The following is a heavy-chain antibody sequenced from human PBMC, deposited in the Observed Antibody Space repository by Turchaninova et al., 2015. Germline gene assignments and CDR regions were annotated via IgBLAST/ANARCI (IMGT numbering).Heavy chain of an antibody. CDR2: IYPGDSDT. Sequence: EVQLVQSGAEVKKPGESLRISCSASGYSFATNWTGWVRQMPGKGLEWMGIIYPGDSDTRYSPSFRGQVTISADKSINTAYLQWSSLKASDTAMYYCARYDTSRINYWGQGTLVTVSS. CDR3: ARYDTSRINY. D-gene: IGHD3-22*01. J-gene: IGHJ4*02. CDR1: GYSFATNW. V-gene: IGHV5-51*01.